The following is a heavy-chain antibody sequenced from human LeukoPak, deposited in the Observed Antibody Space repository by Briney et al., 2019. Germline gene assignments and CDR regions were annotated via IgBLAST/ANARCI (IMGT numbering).Heavy chain of an antibody. CDR2: IYYSGST. D-gene: IGHD3-10*01. CDR3: ARGRITMVRGAPLWFDP. V-gene: IGHV4-59*12. CDR1: GGSISGYY. J-gene: IGHJ5*02. Sequence: PSETLSLTCTVSGGSISGYYWSWIRQPPGKGLGWIGNIYYSGSTNYNPSLKSRVTISVDTSKNQFSLKLSSVTAADTAVYYCARGRITMVRGAPLWFDPWGQGTLVTVSS.